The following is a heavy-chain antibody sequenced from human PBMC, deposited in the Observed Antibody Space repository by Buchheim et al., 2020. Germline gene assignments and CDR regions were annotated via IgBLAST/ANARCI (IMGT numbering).Heavy chain of an antibody. CDR3: ARGRAVGDY. J-gene: IGHJ4*02. V-gene: IGHV3-30*03. Sequence: QVQLVESGGGVVQPGRSLRLSCAASGFTFSSYGMHWVRQAPGKGLEWVAVISYDGSNKYYADSVKGRFTISRDNSKNPLYLQMNSLRAEDTAVYYCARGRAVGDYWGQGTL. CDR2: ISYDGSNK. D-gene: IGHD6-19*01. CDR1: GFTFSSYG.